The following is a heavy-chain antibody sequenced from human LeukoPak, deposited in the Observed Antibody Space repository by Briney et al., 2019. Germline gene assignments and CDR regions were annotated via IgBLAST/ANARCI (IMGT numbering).Heavy chain of an antibody. V-gene: IGHV3-23*01. D-gene: IGHD6-19*01. CDR1: GFTFSNYA. CDR2: ISGSGGST. J-gene: IGHJ4*02. Sequence: GGSLRLSCAASGFTFSNYAMSWVRQAPGKGLEWVSGISGSGGSTYYADSVKGRFTISRDNSKNTLYLQMNSLRAEDTAVYYCARSSGWPYFDYWGQGTLVTVSS. CDR3: ARSSGWPYFDY.